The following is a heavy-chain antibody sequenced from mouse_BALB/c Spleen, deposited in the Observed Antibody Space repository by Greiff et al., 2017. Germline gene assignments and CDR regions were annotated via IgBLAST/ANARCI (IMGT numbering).Heavy chain of an antibody. CDR1: GFSLTSYG. CDR3: ARYCYGSSGSWFAY. D-gene: IGHD1-1*01. CDR2: IWAGGST. V-gene: IGHV2-9*02. J-gene: IGHJ3*01. Sequence: VQGVESGPGLVAPSQSLSITCTVSGFSLTSYGVHWVRQPPGKGLEWLGVIWAGGSTNYNSALMSRLSISKDNSKSQVFLKMNSLQTDDTAMYYCARYCYGSSGSWFAYWGQGTLVTVSA.